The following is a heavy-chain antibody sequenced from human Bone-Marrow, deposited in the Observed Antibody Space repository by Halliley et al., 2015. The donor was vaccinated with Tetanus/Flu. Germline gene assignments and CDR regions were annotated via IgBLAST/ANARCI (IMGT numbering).Heavy chain of an antibody. D-gene: IGHD3-10*01. V-gene: IGHV3-23*01. CDR1: GFTFSSYA. J-gene: IGHJ4*02. CDR3: AKGYGSVSFNGPGY. CDR2: IYDVGSGT. Sequence: SLRLSCAASGFTFSSYAMSWVRQAPGKGLEWVSGIYDVGSGTFYADSVRGRFTVSRDNSKNMVYLQMNSLGAEDTAVYYCAKGYGSVSFNGPGYWGQRPLGAVSP.